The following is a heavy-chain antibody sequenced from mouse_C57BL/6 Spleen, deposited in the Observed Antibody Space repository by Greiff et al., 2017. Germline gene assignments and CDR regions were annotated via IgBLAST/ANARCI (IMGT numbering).Heavy chain of an antibody. Sequence: EVQRVESGGGLVKPGGSLKLSCAASGFTFSDYGMHWVRQAPEKGLEWVAYISSGSSTIYYADTVKGRFTISRDNAKNTLFLQMTSLRSEDTAMYYCARRGTTVVATPYWYFDVWGTGTTVTVSS. V-gene: IGHV5-17*01. D-gene: IGHD1-1*01. CDR3: ARRGTTVVATPYWYFDV. J-gene: IGHJ1*03. CDR2: ISSGSSTI. CDR1: GFTFSDYG.